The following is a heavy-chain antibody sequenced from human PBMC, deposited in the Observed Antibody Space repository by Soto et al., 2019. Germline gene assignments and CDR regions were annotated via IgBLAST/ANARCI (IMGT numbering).Heavy chain of an antibody. CDR3: AGGIVVVTPSRSDAFDI. D-gene: IGHD3-22*01. CDR1: GGSISSGGYY. Sequence: QVQLQESGPGLVKPSQTLSLTCTVSGGSISSGGYYWSWIRQHPGKGPEWIGYIYYSRSTSYSPSLKSRVTISVDTSKNQFSLQMSSGTAADTAVYYCAGGIVVVTPSRSDAFDIWGQGTIVSVSS. CDR2: IYYSRST. V-gene: IGHV4-31*03. J-gene: IGHJ3*02.